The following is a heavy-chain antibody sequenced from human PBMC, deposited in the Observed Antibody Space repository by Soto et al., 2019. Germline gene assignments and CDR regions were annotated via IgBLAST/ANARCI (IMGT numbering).Heavy chain of an antibody. CDR3: ARQDVDTAMAGGYYYGMDV. CDR2: IYPGDSDT. Sequence: PGESLKISCKGSGYSFTSYWIGWVRQMPGKGLEWMGIIYPGDSDTRYSPSFQGQVTISADKSISTAYLQWSSLKASDTAMYYCARQDVDTAMAGGYYYGMDVWGQGTTVTVSS. D-gene: IGHD5-18*01. V-gene: IGHV5-51*01. CDR1: GYSFTSYW. J-gene: IGHJ6*02.